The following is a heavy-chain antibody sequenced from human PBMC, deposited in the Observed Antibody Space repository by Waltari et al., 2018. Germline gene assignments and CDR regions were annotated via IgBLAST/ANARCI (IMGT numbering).Heavy chain of an antibody. D-gene: IGHD3-3*01. J-gene: IGHJ4*02. CDR1: NGPISSYY. Sequence: QVQLQESGPGLVKPSETLSLTCTVSNGPISSYYWSWIRQPPGKGLEWIGYIYYRGNTNYNPSLRSRVSISLDTSKNQFSLKLSSVTAADTAVYYCAGAMSPGLFGAGGVITDYWGQGTLVTVSS. V-gene: IGHV4-59*01. CDR3: AGAMSPGLFGAGGVITDY. CDR2: IYYRGNT.